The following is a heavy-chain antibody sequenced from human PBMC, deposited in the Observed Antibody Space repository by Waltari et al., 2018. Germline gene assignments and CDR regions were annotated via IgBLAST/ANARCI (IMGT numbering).Heavy chain of an antibody. CDR3: ARGDSGYPDY. CDR1: GGSIRSYY. V-gene: IGHV4-59*01. D-gene: IGHD5-12*01. Sequence: QVQLQESGPGLVKPSETLSLTCTVSGGSIRSYYWSWIRQPPGKGLEWIGYIYYSGSTNYNPSLKSRVTISVDTSKNQFSLKLSSVTAADTAVYYCARGDSGYPDYWGQGTLVTVSS. J-gene: IGHJ4*02. CDR2: IYYSGST.